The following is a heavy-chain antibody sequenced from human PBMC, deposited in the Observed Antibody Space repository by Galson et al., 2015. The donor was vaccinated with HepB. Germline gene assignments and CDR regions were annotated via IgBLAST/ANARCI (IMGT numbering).Heavy chain of an antibody. CDR2: IRYDGSNK. D-gene: IGHD6-13*01. CDR1: GFTFSSYG. CDR3: AKTGPGYLGIAAAGHFDY. Sequence: SLRLSCAASGFTFSSYGMHWVRQAPGKGLEWVAFIRYDGSNKYYADSVKGRFTISRDNSKNTLYLQMNSLRAEDTAVYYWAKTGPGYLGIAAAGHFDYWGQGTLVTVSS. V-gene: IGHV3-30*02. J-gene: IGHJ4*02.